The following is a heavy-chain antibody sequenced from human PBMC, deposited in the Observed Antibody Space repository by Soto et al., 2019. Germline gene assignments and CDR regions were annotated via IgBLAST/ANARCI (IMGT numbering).Heavy chain of an antibody. J-gene: IGHJ4*02. Sequence: GASVKVSCKASGYTFTGYAMHWVRQAPGHRLEWMGWINAGNGNTKYSQKFQGRVTITRDTSASTTYMELSSLRSEDTAVYYCARAVAVPADFDYWGQGTLVTVSS. CDR1: GYTFTGYA. V-gene: IGHV1-3*01. CDR3: ARAVAVPADFDY. CDR2: INAGNGNT. D-gene: IGHD6-19*01.